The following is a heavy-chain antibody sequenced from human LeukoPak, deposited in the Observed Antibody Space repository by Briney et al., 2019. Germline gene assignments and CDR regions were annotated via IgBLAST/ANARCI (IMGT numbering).Heavy chain of an antibody. J-gene: IGHJ5*02. CDR1: GGTFSSYA. V-gene: IGHV1-69*05. Sequence: ASVKVSCKASGGTFSSYAISWVRQAPGQGLEWMGGIIPIFGTANYAQKFQGRVTITTDESTSTAYMELSSLRSEDTAVYYCARGRPPGYSSSWSHNGNWFDPWAREPWSPSPQ. CDR2: IIPIFGTA. CDR3: ARGRPPGYSSSWSHNGNWFDP. D-gene: IGHD6-13*01.